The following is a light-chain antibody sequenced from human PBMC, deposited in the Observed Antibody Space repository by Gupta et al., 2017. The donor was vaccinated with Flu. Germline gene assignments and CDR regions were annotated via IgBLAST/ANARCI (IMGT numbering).Light chain of an antibody. J-gene: IGKJ4*01. CDR3: QQSYRTPLT. Sequence: VVSFNITCRASESINNYLNWYQQKSRTGPKFLISAASSLQSGVPSRFSGSGSGTDFTLTITSLQPEDFAIYYCQQSYRTPLTFGGGTKVEIK. CDR2: AAS. V-gene: IGKV1-39*01. CDR1: ESINNY.